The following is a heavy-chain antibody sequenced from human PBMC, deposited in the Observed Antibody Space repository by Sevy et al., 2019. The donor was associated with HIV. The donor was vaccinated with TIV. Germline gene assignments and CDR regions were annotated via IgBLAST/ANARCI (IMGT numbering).Heavy chain of an antibody. D-gene: IGHD7-27*01. J-gene: IGHJ4*02. CDR3: ARDGYLGTESYYFDY. V-gene: IGHV1-18*01. CDR1: GYTFTSYG. CDR2: ISAYNGNT. Sequence: ASVKVSCKASGYTFTSYGISWVRQAPGQGLEWMGWISAYNGNTNYAQKLQGRVTMTTDTSTSTPYMELRSLRSDDTAVYYCARDGYLGTESYYFDYWGQGTLVTVSS.